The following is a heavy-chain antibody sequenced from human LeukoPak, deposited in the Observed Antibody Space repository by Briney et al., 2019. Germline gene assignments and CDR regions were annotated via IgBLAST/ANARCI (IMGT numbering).Heavy chain of an antibody. D-gene: IGHD3-10*01. J-gene: IGHJ4*02. CDR2: IHYSGST. CDR1: GGSISSSY. Sequence: PSETLSLTCTVSGGSISSSYWSWIRQPPGKGLEWIGSIHYSGSTYYNPSLKSRVTISVDTSKNQFSLKLSSVTAADTAVYYCARDRRRSYGSGSYLTQVYYFDYWGQGTLVTVSS. V-gene: IGHV4-59*05. CDR3: ARDRRRSYGSGSYLTQVYYFDY.